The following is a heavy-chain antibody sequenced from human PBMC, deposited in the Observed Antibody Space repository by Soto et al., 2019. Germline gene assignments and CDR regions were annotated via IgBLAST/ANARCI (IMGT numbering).Heavy chain of an antibody. Sequence: EVKLLESGGGLVQPGGSLRLSCVVSGFTFSTLNMNWIRQSPEKGLEWVSGLEGAGGRTYYAGSVKGRFTISRDIPKNTLYLQMNSLTAEDTAVYYCTKDQIWFGESWGQGVLVTVSS. CDR3: TKDQIWFGES. CDR2: LEGAGGRT. V-gene: IGHV3-23*01. J-gene: IGHJ5*02. CDR1: GFTFSTLN. D-gene: IGHD3-10*01.